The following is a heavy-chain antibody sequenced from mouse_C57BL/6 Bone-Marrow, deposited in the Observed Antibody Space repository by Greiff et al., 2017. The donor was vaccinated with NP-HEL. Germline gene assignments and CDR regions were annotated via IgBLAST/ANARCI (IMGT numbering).Heavy chain of an antibody. J-gene: IGHJ4*01. CDR1: GFTFSSYG. CDR3: ARRTPAMDY. CDR2: ISSGGSYT. V-gene: IGHV5-6*01. Sequence: EVQVVESGGDLVKPGGSLKLSCAASGFTFSSYGMSWVRQTPDKRLEWVATISSGGSYTYYPDSVKGRFTITKDNATNTLSLQMSSLKSEDTAMYYCARRTPAMDYWGQGTSVTVSS.